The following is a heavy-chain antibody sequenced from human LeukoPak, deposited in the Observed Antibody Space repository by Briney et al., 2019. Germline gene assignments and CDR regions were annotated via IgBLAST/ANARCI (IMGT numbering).Heavy chain of an antibody. CDR2: IYYSGST. Sequence: SETLSLTCTVSAGSISSGDYYWSWIRQPPGKGLEWIGYIYYSGSTYYNPSLKSRVTISVDTSKNQFSLKLSSVTAADTAVYYCAREWVVITAKRFDPWGQGTLVTVSS. J-gene: IGHJ5*02. CDR1: AGSISSGDYY. CDR3: AREWVVITAKRFDP. D-gene: IGHD3-22*01. V-gene: IGHV4-30-4*01.